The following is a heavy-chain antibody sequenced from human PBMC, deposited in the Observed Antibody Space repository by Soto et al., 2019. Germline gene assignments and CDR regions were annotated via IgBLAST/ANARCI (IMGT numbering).Heavy chain of an antibody. J-gene: IGHJ5*02. Sequence: SETLSLTCTVSGGSISSGGYYWSWIRQHPGKGLEWIGYIYYSGSTYYNPSLKSRVTISVDTSKNQFSLKLSSVTAADTAVYYCARDLYDSSGYYVRWFDPWGKGTLVTVS. CDR2: IYYSGST. CDR1: GGSISSGGYY. D-gene: IGHD3-22*01. V-gene: IGHV4-31*02. CDR3: ARDLYDSSGYYVRWFDP.